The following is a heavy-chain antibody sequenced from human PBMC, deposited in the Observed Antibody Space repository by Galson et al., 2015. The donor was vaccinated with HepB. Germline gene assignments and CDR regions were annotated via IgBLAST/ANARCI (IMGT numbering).Heavy chain of an antibody. CDR3: ARDRRMGTTTYWFDP. D-gene: IGHD1-26*01. CDR2: ISPNSAGT. J-gene: IGHJ5*02. Sequence: SVKVSCKASGYTFADYYMHWVRQAPGQGLEWMGWISPNSAGTNYARKFQGRVTMTRDTSISTAYMELSRLTSDDTAVYYCARDRRMGTTTYWFDPWGQGTLVTVSS. CDR1: GYTFADYY. V-gene: IGHV1-2*02.